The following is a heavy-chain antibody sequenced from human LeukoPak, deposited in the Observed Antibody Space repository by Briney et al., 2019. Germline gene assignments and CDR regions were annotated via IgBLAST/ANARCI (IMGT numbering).Heavy chain of an antibody. Sequence: GGSLRLSCAASGFTFSSYAMSRVRQAPGKGLEWVSAISGSGGSTYYADSVKGRFTISRDNSKNTLYLQMNSLRAEDTAVYYCAKDGSDFWSGYYFPFDYWGQGTLVTVSS. CDR1: GFTFSSYA. V-gene: IGHV3-23*01. J-gene: IGHJ4*02. CDR3: AKDGSDFWSGYYFPFDY. CDR2: ISGSGGST. D-gene: IGHD3-3*01.